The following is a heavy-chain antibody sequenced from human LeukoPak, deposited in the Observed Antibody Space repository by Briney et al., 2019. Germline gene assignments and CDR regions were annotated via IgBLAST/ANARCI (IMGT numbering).Heavy chain of an antibody. Sequence: GGSLRLSCAASGFTFSSYSMNWVRQAPGKGLEWVSSISSSSSYIYYADSVKGRFTISRDNAKNSQYLQMNSLRAEDTAVYYCARNPGYYYGMDVWGKGTTVTVSS. CDR3: ARNPGYYYGMDV. CDR2: ISSSSSYI. V-gene: IGHV3-21*01. J-gene: IGHJ6*04. CDR1: GFTFSSYS.